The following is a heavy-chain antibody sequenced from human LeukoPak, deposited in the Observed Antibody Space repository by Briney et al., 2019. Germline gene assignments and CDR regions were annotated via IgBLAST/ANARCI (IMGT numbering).Heavy chain of an antibody. Sequence: GGSLRLSCAASGFTFSSYWMHWVRQALGKGLVWVSRINSDGSSTSYADSVKGRFTISRDNAKNTLYLQMNSLRAEDTAVYYCARVPPAALYSSSSEVVYWGQGTLVTVSS. V-gene: IGHV3-74*01. CDR3: ARVPPAALYSSSSEVVY. CDR1: GFTFSSYW. D-gene: IGHD6-6*01. J-gene: IGHJ4*02. CDR2: INSDGSST.